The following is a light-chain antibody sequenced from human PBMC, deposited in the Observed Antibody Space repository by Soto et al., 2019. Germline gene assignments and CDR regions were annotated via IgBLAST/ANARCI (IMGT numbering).Light chain of an antibody. Sequence: QSALTQPPSASGSPGQSVTISCTGTKNDIGVYDFVSWYQHHPGKAPRLIIYEVVQRPSGVPDRFSGSKSGNTASLTVSGLQAEDEADYYCSSYTISSTYVFGTGTKLTVL. CDR2: EVV. CDR3: SSYTISSTYV. J-gene: IGLJ1*01. CDR1: KNDIGVYDF. V-gene: IGLV2-8*01.